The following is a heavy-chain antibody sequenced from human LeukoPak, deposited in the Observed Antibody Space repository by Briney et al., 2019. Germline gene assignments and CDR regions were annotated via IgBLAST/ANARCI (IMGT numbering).Heavy chain of an antibody. CDR1: GFTFSDYY. V-gene: IGHV3-11*04. CDR2: ISSSGSTI. Sequence: KPGGSLRLSCAASGFTFSDYYMSWIRQAPGKGLEWVSYISSSGSTIYYADSVKGRFTISRDNARNSLYLQMNSLRAEDTAIYYCARDSDVHCSGGSCTNFDYWGQGTRVTVSS. CDR3: ARDSDVHCSGGSCTNFDY. J-gene: IGHJ4*02. D-gene: IGHD2-15*01.